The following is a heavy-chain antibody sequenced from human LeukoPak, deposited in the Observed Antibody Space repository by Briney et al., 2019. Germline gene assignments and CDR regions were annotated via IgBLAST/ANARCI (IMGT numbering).Heavy chain of an antibody. CDR1: GGTFSSYA. V-gene: IGHV1-69*13. CDR3: ARGGYSSSWPINWFDP. Sequence: SVKVSCKASGGTFSSYAISWVRQAPGQGLEWMGGIIPIFGTANYAQKFQGRVTITADESTSTAYMELSSLRSEDTAVYYCARGGYSSSWPINWFDPWGQGTLVTVSS. J-gene: IGHJ5*02. D-gene: IGHD6-13*01. CDR2: IIPIFGTA.